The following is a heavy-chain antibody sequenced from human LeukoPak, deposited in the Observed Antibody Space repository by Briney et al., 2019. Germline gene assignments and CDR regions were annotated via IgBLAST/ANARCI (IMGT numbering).Heavy chain of an antibody. CDR1: GFTFSDYR. V-gene: IGHV3-74*01. CDR2: IDSDGINT. Sequence: GGSLRLSCAASGFTFSDYRMHWVRQAPGKGLVWVSHIDSDGINTDYADSVKGRFTISRDNAKKTLFLQMNSLRAEDTAVYYCARDGGYSSTSYYFDYWGQGTLVTVSS. CDR3: ARDGGYSSTSYYFDY. J-gene: IGHJ4*02. D-gene: IGHD6-13*01.